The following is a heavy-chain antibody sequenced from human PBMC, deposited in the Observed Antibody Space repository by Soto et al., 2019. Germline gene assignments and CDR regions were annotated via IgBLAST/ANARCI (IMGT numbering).Heavy chain of an antibody. J-gene: IGHJ4*02. CDR3: ARDYCSSTSCYGY. D-gene: IGHD2-2*01. V-gene: IGHV3-21*01. Sequence: GWPLRLSCTASEFTFSSYSMNWVLKTPGKGLEWVSSISSSSSYIYYADSVKGRFTISRDNAKNSLYLQMNSLRAEDTAVYYCARDYCSSTSCYGYWGQGTLVTVSS. CDR1: EFTFSSYS. CDR2: ISSSSSYI.